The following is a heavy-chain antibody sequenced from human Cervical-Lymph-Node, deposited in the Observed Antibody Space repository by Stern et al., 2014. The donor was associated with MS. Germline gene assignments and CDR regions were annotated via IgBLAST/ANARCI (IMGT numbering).Heavy chain of an antibody. Sequence: VQLVQSGAEVKKPGASVKVSCKASGYIFTSDDINWVRQASGQGLEWMAWINRDSGDTGYAQKFQGRVTLTRDTSINTAYMEMTSLTSDDTAIYYCTKAWESWGQGTLITVSS. CDR2: INRDSGDT. CDR3: TKAWES. D-gene: IGHD1-26*01. J-gene: IGHJ5*02. CDR1: GYIFTSDD. V-gene: IGHV1-8*01.